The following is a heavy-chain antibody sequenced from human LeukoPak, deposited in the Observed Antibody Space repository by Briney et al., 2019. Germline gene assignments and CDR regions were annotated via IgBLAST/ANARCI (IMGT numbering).Heavy chain of an antibody. J-gene: IGHJ4*02. CDR3: VGRGLYGGTWLFEY. CDR2: IYHDRTT. D-gene: IGHD2-8*01. Sequence: SGTLSLTCTVSGDSITAPKWWSWVRQAPGEGLELIVEIYHDRTTSFNPSLKSRLTISVDKSANQFFLNLNSVSATDTAVYYCVGRGLYGGTWLFEYWGQGALVTVSS. V-gene: IGHV4-4*02. CDR1: GDSITAPKW.